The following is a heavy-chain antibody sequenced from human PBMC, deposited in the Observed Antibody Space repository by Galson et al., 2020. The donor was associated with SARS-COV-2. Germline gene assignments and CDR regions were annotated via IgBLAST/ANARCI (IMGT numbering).Heavy chain of an antibody. J-gene: IGHJ6*03. CDR3: AKANSHKTGDNYYYYMDV. V-gene: IGHV3-30*18. CDR1: GFTFSSYG. CDR2: ISYDGSNK. Sequence: GESLKISCAASGFTFSSYGMHWVRQAPGKGLEWVAVISYDGSNKYYADSVKGRLTISRDNSKNTLYLQMNSPRAEDTAVYYCAKANSHKTGDNYYYYMDVWGKGTTVTVSS. D-gene: IGHD7-27*01.